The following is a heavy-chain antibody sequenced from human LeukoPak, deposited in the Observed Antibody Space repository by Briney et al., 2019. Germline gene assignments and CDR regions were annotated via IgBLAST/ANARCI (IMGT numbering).Heavy chain of an antibody. J-gene: IGHJ4*02. CDR2: ISGSGGST. CDR1: GFTFSSYA. D-gene: IGHD1-20*01. V-gene: IGHV3-23*01. CDR3: ARSPYDWNYGDY. Sequence: GGSLRLSCAASGFTFSSYAMSWVRQAPGKGLEWVSAISGSGGSTYYADSVKGRFTISRDNSKNTLDLQMNSLRAEDTAVYYCARSPYDWNYGDYWGQGTLVTVSS.